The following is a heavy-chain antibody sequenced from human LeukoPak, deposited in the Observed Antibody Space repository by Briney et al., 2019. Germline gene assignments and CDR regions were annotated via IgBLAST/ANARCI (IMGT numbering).Heavy chain of an antibody. J-gene: IGHJ3*02. V-gene: IGHV2-5*02. Sequence: SGPTLVKPTQTLTLTCTFSGFSLSTSGVGVGWIRQPPGKALGWLALIYWDDDKRYSPSLKSRLTITKDTSKNQVVLTMTNMDPVDTATYYCAHRGTVLRYFDWLLDAFDIWGQGTMVTVSS. D-gene: IGHD3-9*01. CDR1: GFSLSTSGVG. CDR2: IYWDDDK. CDR3: AHRGTVLRYFDWLLDAFDI.